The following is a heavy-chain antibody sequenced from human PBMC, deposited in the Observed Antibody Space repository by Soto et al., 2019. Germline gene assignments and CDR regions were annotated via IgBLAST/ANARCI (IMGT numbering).Heavy chain of an antibody. CDR1: GGTFSSYA. D-gene: IGHD6-19*01. CDR2: IIPIFGTA. V-gene: IGHV1-69*13. J-gene: IGHJ6*02. Sequence: ASVKVSCKASGGTFSSYAIGWVRQAPGQGLEWMGGIIPIFGTANYAQKFQGRVTITADESTSTAYMELSSLRSEDTAVYYCARNMGVAVADYYYYYGMDVWGQGTTVTVSS. CDR3: ARNMGVAVADYYYYYGMDV.